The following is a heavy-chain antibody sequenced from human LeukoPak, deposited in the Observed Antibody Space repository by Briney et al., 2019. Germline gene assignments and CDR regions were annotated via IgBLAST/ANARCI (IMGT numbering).Heavy chain of an antibody. CDR2: ISGNSDYT. CDR3: AKDPYCSGGSCYSGY. D-gene: IGHD2-15*01. Sequence: GGSLRLSCAASGFTFSSSVMSWVRQAPGKGLEWVSVISGNSDYTYYADSVKGRFTISRDNSKNTLYLQMNSLRAEDTAVYYCAKDPYCSGGSCYSGYWGQGTLVTVSS. V-gene: IGHV3-23*01. CDR1: GFTFSSSV. J-gene: IGHJ4*02.